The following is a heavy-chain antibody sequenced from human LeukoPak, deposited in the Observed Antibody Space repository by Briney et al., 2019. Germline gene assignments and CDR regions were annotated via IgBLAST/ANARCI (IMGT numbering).Heavy chain of an antibody. CDR2: INSNGSSR. CDR1: GFTFSNYW. CDR3: ASASSHRIAAGGDY. D-gene: IGHD6-13*01. J-gene: IGHJ4*02. Sequence: GGSLRLSCAASGFTFSNYWMHWVRQAPGKGLVWVSRINSNGSSRNYADSVKGRFTISRDNAKNTLYLQMNSLRAEDTAVYYCASASSHRIAAGGDYWGQGTLVTVSS. V-gene: IGHV3-74*01.